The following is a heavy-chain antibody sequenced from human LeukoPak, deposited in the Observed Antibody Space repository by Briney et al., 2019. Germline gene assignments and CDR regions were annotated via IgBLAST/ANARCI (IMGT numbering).Heavy chain of an antibody. CDR1: GGSFSGYY. V-gene: IGHV4-34*01. J-gene: IGHJ4*02. Sequence: SETLSLTCAVYGGSFSGYYWSWIRQPPGKGLEWIGEVNHSGSTNYNPSLKSRVTISVDTSKNQFSLKLSSVTAADTAVYYCARGTMTTVTYYFDYWGQGTLVTVSS. D-gene: IGHD4-17*01. CDR3: ARGTMTTVTYYFDY. CDR2: VNHSGST.